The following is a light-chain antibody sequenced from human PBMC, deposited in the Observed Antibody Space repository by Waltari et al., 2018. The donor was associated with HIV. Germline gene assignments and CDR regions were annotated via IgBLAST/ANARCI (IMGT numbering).Light chain of an antibody. J-gene: IGLJ3*02. V-gene: IGLV1-47*01. CDR1: SSNIGRHF. Sequence: QSVLTQPPSTSATPGQRVTILCSGASSNIGRHFVSWYQHLPGATPKLLIYERARRPSGVPDRFSGSESGTSASLAISGLRSEDEADYYCAAWDNYLNAWVFGGGTRVTVL. CDR2: ERA. CDR3: AAWDNYLNAWV.